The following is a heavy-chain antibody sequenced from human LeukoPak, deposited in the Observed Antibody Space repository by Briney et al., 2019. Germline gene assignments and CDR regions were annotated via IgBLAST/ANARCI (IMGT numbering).Heavy chain of an antibody. CDR2: IYYSGST. Sequence: SETLSLTCTVSGGSISSSSYYWGWSRQPPGKGLEWIGSIYYSGSTYYNPSLKSRVTISVDTSKNQFSLKLSSVTAADTAVYYCARHSSGWYTRPNGFDYWGQGTLVTVSS. CDR3: ARHSSGWYTRPNGFDY. V-gene: IGHV4-39*01. J-gene: IGHJ4*02. CDR1: GGSISSSSYY. D-gene: IGHD6-19*01.